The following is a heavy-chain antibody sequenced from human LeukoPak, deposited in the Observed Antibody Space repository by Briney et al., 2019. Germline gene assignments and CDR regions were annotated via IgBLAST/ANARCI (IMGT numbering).Heavy chain of an antibody. J-gene: IGHJ5*02. CDR3: ARDVGGWFWEYNWFDP. D-gene: IGHD3-10*01. V-gene: IGHV4-4*07. CDR1: GGSISSYY. Sequence: SETLSLTCTVSGGSISSYYWSWIRQPAGKGLEWIGRIYTSGSTNYNPSLKSRVTMSVDTSKNQFSLKLSSVTAADTAVYYCARDVGGWFWEYNWFDPWGQGTLVTVSS. CDR2: IYTSGST.